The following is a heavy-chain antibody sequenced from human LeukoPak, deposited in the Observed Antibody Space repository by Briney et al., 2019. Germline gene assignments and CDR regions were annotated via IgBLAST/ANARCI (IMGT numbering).Heavy chain of an antibody. J-gene: IGHJ4*02. CDR1: GYTFTGYY. D-gene: IGHD6-19*01. CDR2: INPNSGGT. CDR3: ARGSKGIAVAAY. V-gene: IGHV1-2*06. Sequence: ASVKVSCKASGYTFTGYYMHWVRQAPGPGLEWMGRINPNSGGTNYAQKFQGRVTMTRDTSISTAYMELSRLRSDDTAVYYCARGSKGIAVAAYWGQGTLVTVSS.